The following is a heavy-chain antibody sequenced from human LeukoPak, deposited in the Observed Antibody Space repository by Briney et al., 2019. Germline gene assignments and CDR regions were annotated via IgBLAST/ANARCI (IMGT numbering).Heavy chain of an antibody. Sequence: SGGSPRLSCSASGFTFSRYPMHWVRQAPGKGLEYVSAVSGNGGTTYYADSVKGRFTISRDNSKNTLYLQMSSLRPEDTAVYYCARVRYFDWFIRPVDYWGQGTLVTVSS. CDR1: GFTFSRYP. V-gene: IGHV3-64D*06. CDR2: VSGNGGTT. CDR3: ARVRYFDWFIRPVDY. J-gene: IGHJ4*02. D-gene: IGHD3-9*01.